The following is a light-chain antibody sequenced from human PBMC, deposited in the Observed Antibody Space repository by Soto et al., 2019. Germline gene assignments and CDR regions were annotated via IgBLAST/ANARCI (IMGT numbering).Light chain of an antibody. CDR3: TSYTSSITYV. CDR1: SSDVGGYNY. CDR2: EVS. V-gene: IGLV2-14*01. Sequence: QSVLTQPASVSGSPGQSSTISCTGTSSDVGGYNYVSWYQQHPGKAPKLMIYEVSNRPSGVSNRFSGSKSGNTASLTISGLQAEDEADYYCTSYTSSITYVFGPGTKVTVL. J-gene: IGLJ1*01.